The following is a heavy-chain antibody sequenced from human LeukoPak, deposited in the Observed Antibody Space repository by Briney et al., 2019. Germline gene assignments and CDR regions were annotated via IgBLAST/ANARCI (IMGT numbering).Heavy chain of an antibody. J-gene: IGHJ6*04. Sequence: GGSLRLSCAASGFTFSSYSMNWVRQAPGKGLEWVSSISSSGSYIYYADSVKGRFTISRDNAKNSLYLQMNSLRAEDTAVYYCARDRVTMVRGVPYYYYYGMDVWGKGTTVTVSS. CDR1: GFTFSSYS. CDR2: ISSSGSYI. V-gene: IGHV3-21*01. D-gene: IGHD3-10*01. CDR3: ARDRVTMVRGVPYYYYYGMDV.